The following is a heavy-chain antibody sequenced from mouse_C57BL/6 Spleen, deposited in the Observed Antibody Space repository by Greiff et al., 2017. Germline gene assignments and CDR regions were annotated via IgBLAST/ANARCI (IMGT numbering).Heavy chain of an antibody. CDR2: IDPENGDT. V-gene: IGHV14-4*01. CDR1: GFNIKDDY. Sequence: VQLQQSGAELVRPGASVKLSCTASGFNIKDDYMHWVKQRPEQGLEWIGWIDPENGDTEYASKFQGKATITADTSSNTAYMQLSSLTSADTAVYYCSEGYEEAHYAMDYWGQGTSVTVSS. CDR3: SEGYEEAHYAMDY. J-gene: IGHJ4*01. D-gene: IGHD2-2*01.